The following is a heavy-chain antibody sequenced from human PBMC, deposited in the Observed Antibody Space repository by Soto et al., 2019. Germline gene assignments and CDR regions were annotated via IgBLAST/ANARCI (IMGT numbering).Heavy chain of an antibody. CDR3: ARDRYAYGDYVDPFHI. Sequence: QVQLVQSGAEVKKPGSSVKVSCTASGGTFSSYTISWVRQAPGQGLEWMGRIIPILGIANYAQKFQGRVTITADNSTSTAYMELSSLRSEDTAVYYCARDRYAYGDYVDPFHIWGEGTMVTVSS. V-gene: IGHV1-69*08. J-gene: IGHJ3*02. D-gene: IGHD4-17*01. CDR1: GGTFSSYT. CDR2: IIPILGIA.